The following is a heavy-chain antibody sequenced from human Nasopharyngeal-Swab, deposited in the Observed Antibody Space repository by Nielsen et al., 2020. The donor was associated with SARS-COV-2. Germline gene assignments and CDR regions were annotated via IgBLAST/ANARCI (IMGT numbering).Heavy chain of an antibody. Sequence: GESLKISCAASGFTFSSYWMSWVRQAPGKGLEWVANMKQDGSEKYYVDSVKGRFTISRDNAKNSLYLQMNSLRAEDTAVYYCARVGLGYNWNYFDPYYYYGMDVWGQGTTVTVSS. D-gene: IGHD1-7*01. CDR1: GFTFSSYW. V-gene: IGHV3-7*03. CDR2: MKQDGSEK. J-gene: IGHJ6*02. CDR3: ARVGLGYNWNYFDPYYYYGMDV.